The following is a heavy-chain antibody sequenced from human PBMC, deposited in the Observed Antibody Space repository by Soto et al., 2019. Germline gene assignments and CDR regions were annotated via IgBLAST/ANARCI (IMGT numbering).Heavy chain of an antibody. CDR2: IIPILGIA. CDR1: GGTLSNYT. V-gene: IGHV1-69*02. Sequence: GASVKLSSTPSGGTLSNYTILWVLQAPGQGLEWMGRIIPILGIANYAQKFQGRVTITADKSTSTAYMELSSLRSEDTAVYYCASTSSIYRYGYDYWWQVTLV. J-gene: IGHJ4*02. CDR3: ASTSSIYRYGYDY. D-gene: IGHD5-18*01.